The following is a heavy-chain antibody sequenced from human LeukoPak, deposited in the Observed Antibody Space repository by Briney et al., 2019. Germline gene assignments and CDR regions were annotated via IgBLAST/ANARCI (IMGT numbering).Heavy chain of an antibody. CDR1: GGSISSGSYY. J-gene: IGHJ4*02. CDR2: IYTSGST. V-gene: IGHV4-61*02. Sequence: SETLSLTCTVSGGSISSGSYYWSWIRQPAGKGLEWIGRIYTSGSTNYNPSLKSRVTISVDTSKNQFSLKLSSVTAADTAVYYCARDARGVNDYWGQGTLVTVSS. CDR3: ARDARGVNDY. D-gene: IGHD3-10*01.